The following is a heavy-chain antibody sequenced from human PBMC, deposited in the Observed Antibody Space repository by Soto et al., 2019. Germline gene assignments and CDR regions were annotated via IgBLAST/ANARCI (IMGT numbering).Heavy chain of an antibody. V-gene: IGHV3-30*18. CDR3: ANSQFIVVATIDY. J-gene: IGHJ4*02. Sequence: QVQLVESGGGVVQPGRSLRLSCAASGFTFSSYGMHWVRQAPGKGLEWVAVISYDGSNKYYADSVKGRFTISRDNSKNTLYLQMNSLRAEDTAVYYCANSQFIVVATIDYWGQGTLVTVSS. D-gene: IGHD1-26*01. CDR2: ISYDGSNK. CDR1: GFTFSSYG.